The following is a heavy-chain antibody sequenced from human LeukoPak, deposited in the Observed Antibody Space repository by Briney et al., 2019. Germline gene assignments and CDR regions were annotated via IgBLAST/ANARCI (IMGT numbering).Heavy chain of an antibody. J-gene: IGHJ6*02. CDR2: IYYTGST. D-gene: IGHD2-2*01. CDR3: AREVTDIVVVPAAIDYGMDV. Sequence: PSETLSLTCTVSGGSVSSGSYYWSWIRQPPGRGLEWIGYIYYTGSTNNNPSLKSRVTISLDTSKNQFSLRLSSVTAADTAVYYCAREVTDIVVVPAAIDYGMDVWGQGTTVTVSS. V-gene: IGHV4-61*01. CDR1: GGSVSSGSYY.